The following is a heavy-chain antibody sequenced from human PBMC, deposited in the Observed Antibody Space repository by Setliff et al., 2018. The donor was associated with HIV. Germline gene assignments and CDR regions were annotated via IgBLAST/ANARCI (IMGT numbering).Heavy chain of an antibody. CDR3: ARLTTTYYYDSSAYYHPV. CDR1: GGSFSGYY. D-gene: IGHD3-22*01. V-gene: IGHV4-34*01. CDR2: INHSGST. Sequence: PSETLSLTCAVYGGSFSGYYWSWVRQPPGKGLEWIGEINHSGSTNYNPSLKSRVTISVDTSKNQFSLKLSSVTAADTAVFYCARLTTTYYYDSSAYYHPVWGQGTLFTVSS. J-gene: IGHJ4*02.